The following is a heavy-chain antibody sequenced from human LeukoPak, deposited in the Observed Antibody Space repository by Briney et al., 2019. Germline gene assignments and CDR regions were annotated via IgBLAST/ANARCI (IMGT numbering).Heavy chain of an antibody. CDR1: GYTFTSYD. Sequence: ASVKVSCKASGYTFTSYDINWVRQATGQGLEWMGWMNPNSGNTGYAQKFQGRVTMTRNTSISTAYMELGSLRSEDTAVYYCARAMGGYFDWLRGPNYYYYMDVWGKGTTVTVSS. D-gene: IGHD3-9*01. J-gene: IGHJ6*03. V-gene: IGHV1-8*01. CDR3: ARAMGGYFDWLRGPNYYYYMDV. CDR2: MNPNSGNT.